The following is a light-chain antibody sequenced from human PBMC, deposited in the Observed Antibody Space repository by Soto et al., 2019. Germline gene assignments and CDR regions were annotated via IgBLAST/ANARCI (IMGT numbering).Light chain of an antibody. CDR2: NVS. CDR1: QNISNW. V-gene: IGKV3D-15*01. J-gene: IGKJ5*01. Sequence: IGVTQSPATLSLSTGNRVTISCRASQNISNWLTWYQQKPCKAPRLLIYNVSNRATGIPARFSGSGSGTDFTLTITSLQSEDFALYYCQQYNEWPITFGQGTRLEIK. CDR3: QQYNEWPIT.